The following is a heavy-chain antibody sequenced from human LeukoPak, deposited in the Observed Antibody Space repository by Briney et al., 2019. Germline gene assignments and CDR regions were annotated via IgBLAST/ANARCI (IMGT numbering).Heavy chain of an antibody. V-gene: IGHV3-53*01. D-gene: IGHD5-18*01. CDR3: ARAYKEECSYGLSEDYYGMDV. Sequence: PGGSLRLSCAASGFTVSSNYMSWVRQAPGKGLEWVSVIYSGGSTYYADSVKGRFTISRDNSKNTLYLQMNSLRAEDTAVYYCARAYKEECSYGLSEDYYGMDVWGQGTTVTVSS. J-gene: IGHJ6*02. CDR2: IYSGGST. CDR1: GFTVSSNY.